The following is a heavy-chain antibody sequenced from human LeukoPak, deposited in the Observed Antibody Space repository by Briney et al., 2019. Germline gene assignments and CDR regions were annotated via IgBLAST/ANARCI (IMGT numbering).Heavy chain of an antibody. J-gene: IGHJ5*02. Sequence: ASVKVSCKASGYTFTSYYMHWVRQAPGQGLEWMGIIDPSGGSTSYAQKLQGRVTMTRNTSISTAYMELSSLRSEDTAVYYCARVPWRNDYYDSSVFGVWFDPWGQGTLVTVSS. V-gene: IGHV1-46*01. D-gene: IGHD3-22*01. CDR2: IDPSGGST. CDR3: ARVPWRNDYYDSSVFGVWFDP. CDR1: GYTFTSYY.